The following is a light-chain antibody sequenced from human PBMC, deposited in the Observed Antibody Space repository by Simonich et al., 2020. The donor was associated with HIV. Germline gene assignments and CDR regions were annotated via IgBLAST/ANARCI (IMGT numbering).Light chain of an antibody. CDR2: SNN. CDR1: SSNIGEGYD. Sequence: QSVLTQPPSVSGAPGQRVTISCAGSSSNIGEGYDVHWYQQLPGKAPKLLIYSNNTRPSGVPDRFSGSKSGTSASLAISGLQSEDEADYYCAAWDDSLNGWVFGGGTKLTVL. V-gene: IGLV1-40*01. J-gene: IGLJ3*02. CDR3: AAWDDSLNGWV.